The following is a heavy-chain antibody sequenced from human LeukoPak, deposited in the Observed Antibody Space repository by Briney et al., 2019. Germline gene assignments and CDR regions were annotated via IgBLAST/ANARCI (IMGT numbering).Heavy chain of an antibody. Sequence: SETLSLTCTVSGGSISSGDYYWSWIRQPPGKGLEWIGYIYYSGSTNYNPSLKSRVTISVDTSKNLFSLGLSSVTAADTAVYYCARDSAMAVGKGFDYWGQGTLVTVSS. D-gene: IGHD1-26*01. CDR2: IYYSGST. CDR3: ARDSAMAVGKGFDY. CDR1: GGSISSGDYY. J-gene: IGHJ4*02. V-gene: IGHV4-30-4*01.